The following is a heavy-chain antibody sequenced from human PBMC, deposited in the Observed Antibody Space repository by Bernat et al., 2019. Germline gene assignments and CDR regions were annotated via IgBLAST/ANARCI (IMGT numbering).Heavy chain of an antibody. CDR3: ARKDGGYCSSSSCYRLGWFDP. D-gene: IGHD2-2*02. Sequence: TFTSYAMHWVRQAPGQRLEWMGWINAGNGNTKYSQKFQGRVTITRDTSASTADMELSSLRSEETAVYYCARKDGGYCSSSSCYRLGWFDPWG. J-gene: IGHJ5*02. V-gene: IGHV1-3*01. CDR1: TFTSYA. CDR2: INAGNGNT.